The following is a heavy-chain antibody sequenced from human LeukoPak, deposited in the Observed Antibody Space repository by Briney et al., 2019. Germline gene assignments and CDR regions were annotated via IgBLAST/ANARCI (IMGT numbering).Heavy chain of an antibody. CDR3: ARGLRIPRAAADHFTYYFDY. D-gene: IGHD2-15*01. CDR1: GDTFTSYD. J-gene: IGHJ4*02. CDR2: MNPNSGNT. V-gene: IGHV1-8*01. Sequence: ASVKVSCKASGDTFTSYDINWVRQATGQGLEWMGWMNPNSGNTGYAQKFQGRVTMTRNTSISTAYMELSSLRSEDTAVYYCARGLRIPRAAADHFTYYFDYWGQGTLVTVSS.